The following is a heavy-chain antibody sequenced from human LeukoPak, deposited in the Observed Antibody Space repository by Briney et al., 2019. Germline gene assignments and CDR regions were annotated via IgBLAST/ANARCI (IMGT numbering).Heavy chain of an antibody. D-gene: IGHD6-19*01. V-gene: IGHV4-59*04. CDR1: GGSISSYY. Sequence: SETLSLTCTVSGGSISSYYWSWIRQPPGKGLEWIGYIYYSGSTYYNPSLKSRVTISVDTSKNQFSLKLSSVTAADTAVYYCARTPPAVAGHFDYWGQGTLVTVSS. J-gene: IGHJ4*02. CDR2: IYYSGST. CDR3: ARTPPAVAGHFDY.